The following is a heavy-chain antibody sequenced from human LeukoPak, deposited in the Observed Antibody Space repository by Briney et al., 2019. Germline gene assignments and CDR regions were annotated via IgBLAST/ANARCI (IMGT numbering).Heavy chain of an antibody. J-gene: IGHJ3*02. V-gene: IGHV1-69*06. D-gene: IGHD5-18*01. Sequence: SVKVSCKASGGTFSSYAISWVRQAPGQGLEWMGGIIPIFGTANYAQKFQGRVTITADKSTSTAYMGLSSLRSEDTAVYYCARPADTEDAFDIWGQGTMVTVSS. CDR3: ARPADTEDAFDI. CDR1: GGTFSSYA. CDR2: IIPIFGTA.